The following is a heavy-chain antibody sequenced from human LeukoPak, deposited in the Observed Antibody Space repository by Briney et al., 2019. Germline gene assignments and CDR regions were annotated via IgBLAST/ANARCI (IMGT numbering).Heavy chain of an antibody. V-gene: IGHV3-23*01. D-gene: IGHD1-26*01. CDR2: ISGSGGST. J-gene: IGHJ4*02. Sequence: QSGGSLRLSCAASGFTFSSYAMSWVRQAPGKGLEWVSAISGSGGSTYYADSVKGRFTISRDNSKNTLYLQMNSLRAEDTAVYYCEWELLGPPRLPRTASWGQGTLVTVSS. CDR1: GFTFSSYA. CDR3: EWELLGPPRLPRTAS.